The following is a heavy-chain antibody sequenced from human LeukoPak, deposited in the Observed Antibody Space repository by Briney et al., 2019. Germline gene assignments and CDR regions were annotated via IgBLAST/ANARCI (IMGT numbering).Heavy chain of an antibody. CDR2: IKQDGSEK. CDR3: AKVDSGIVATGSPYFDY. V-gene: IGHV3-7*03. J-gene: IGHJ4*02. Sequence: GGSLRLSCAASGFTFSSYWMSWVRQAPGKGLEWVANIKQDGSEKYYVDSVKGRFTISRDNSKNTLYLQMNSLRAEDTAVYYCAKVDSGIVATGSPYFDYWGQGTLVTVSS. D-gene: IGHD6-13*01. CDR1: GFTFSSYW.